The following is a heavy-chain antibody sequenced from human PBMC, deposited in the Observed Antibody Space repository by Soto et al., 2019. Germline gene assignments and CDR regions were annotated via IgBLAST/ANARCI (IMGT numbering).Heavy chain of an antibody. J-gene: IGHJ4*02. CDR1: GFVFSRNG. Sequence: GGSLRLSCAAAGFVFSRNGMHWVRQAPGKGLEWVALISFDGSNKNYADSVKGRFTISRDNSRNTLYLQMNGLRAEDTAVYYCAKDFGPSIRHFDYWGQGTLVTVSS. D-gene: IGHD3-10*01. CDR3: AKDFGPSIRHFDY. V-gene: IGHV3-30*18. CDR2: ISFDGSNK.